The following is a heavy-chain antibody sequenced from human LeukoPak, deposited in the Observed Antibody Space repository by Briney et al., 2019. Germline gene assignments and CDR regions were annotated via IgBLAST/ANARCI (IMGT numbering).Heavy chain of an antibody. V-gene: IGHV6-1*01. CDR3: ARSGNYFFDY. J-gene: IGHJ4*02. Sequence: SQTLSLTCAISGDSVSSNSATWSWIRQSPSRGLEWLGKTKYRSKWYNDYAVSVKSRIAINPDTSKNQFSLQLNSVTPEDTAVYYCARSGNYFFDYWGQGTLVTVSS. CDR2: TKYRSKWYN. D-gene: IGHD3-10*01. CDR1: GDSVSSNSAT.